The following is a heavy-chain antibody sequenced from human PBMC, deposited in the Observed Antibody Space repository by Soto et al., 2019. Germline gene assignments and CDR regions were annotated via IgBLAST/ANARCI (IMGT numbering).Heavy chain of an antibody. D-gene: IGHD2-2*01. J-gene: IGHJ6*02. CDR3: AKDIVVVPRAPGYGMDV. CDR1: GFTFSSYA. Sequence: PGGSLRLSCAASGFTFSSYAMSWVRQAPGKGLEWVSAISGSGGSTYYADSVKGRFTISRDNSKNTLYLQMNSLRAEDTAVYYCAKDIVVVPRAPGYGMDVWGQGTTVTVSS. V-gene: IGHV3-23*01. CDR2: ISGSGGST.